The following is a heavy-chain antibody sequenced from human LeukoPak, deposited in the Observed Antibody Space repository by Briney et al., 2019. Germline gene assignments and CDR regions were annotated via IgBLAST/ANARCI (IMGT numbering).Heavy chain of an antibody. CDR3: ARVEMATIALHYFDY. Sequence: ASVKVSCKASGYTFTGYYMHWVRQAPGQGLEWMGWINPNSGGTNYAQKFQGRVTMTRDTSISTAYMELSRLRPDDTAVYYCARVEMATIALHYFDYWGQGTLVTVSS. CDR1: GYTFTGYY. V-gene: IGHV1-2*02. J-gene: IGHJ4*02. CDR2: INPNSGGT. D-gene: IGHD5-24*01.